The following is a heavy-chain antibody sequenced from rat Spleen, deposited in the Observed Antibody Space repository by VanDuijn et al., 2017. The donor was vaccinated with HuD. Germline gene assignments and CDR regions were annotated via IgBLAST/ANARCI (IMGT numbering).Heavy chain of an antibody. CDR2: ISTDGGSA. J-gene: IGHJ2*01. CDR3: TRVKLGAGYYFDY. D-gene: IGHD5-1*01. CDR1: GFTFRNYW. Sequence: EVHLVETGGGLVQPGRSLKLSCVASGFTFRNYWMYWVRQAPGKGLEWISSISTDGGSAYYPDSVQGRFTISRDNAESTLYLQMNSLRSEDTATYYCTRVKLGAGYYFDYWGKGVMVTVSS. V-gene: IGHV5-58*01.